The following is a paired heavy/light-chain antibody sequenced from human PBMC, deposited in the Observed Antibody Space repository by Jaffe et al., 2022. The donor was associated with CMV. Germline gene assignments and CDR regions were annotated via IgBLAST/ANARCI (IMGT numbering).Heavy chain of an antibody. D-gene: IGHD1-1*01. Sequence: QVQLQESGPGLVKPSETLSLTCTVSGYSIRDYYWTWIRQSPGKGLEWIGSMFYSGTTNYNPSLASRATMSVDTSKNQFSLRLTSVTASDTAVYYCARHAGNYWFDPWGLGTLVTVSS. J-gene: IGHJ5*02. CDR3: ARHAGNYWFDP. V-gene: IGHV4-59*08. CDR2: MFYSGTT. CDR1: GYSIRDYY.
Light chain of an antibody. Sequence: DIQMTQSPSFLSASVGDRVTITCRASQNINNWLAWYQQKPGKAPKLLIHQASTLESGVPSRFSGSGSGTEFTLAISSLQPDDSATYYCQHYDSNLIIFGQGTRLEIK. V-gene: IGKV1-5*03. CDR1: QNINNW. CDR3: QHYDSNLII. J-gene: IGKJ5*01. CDR2: QAS.